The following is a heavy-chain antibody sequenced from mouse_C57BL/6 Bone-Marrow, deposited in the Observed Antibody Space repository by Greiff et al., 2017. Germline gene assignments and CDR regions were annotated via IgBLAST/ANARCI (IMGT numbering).Heavy chain of an antibody. CDR1: GFTFSSYA. D-gene: IGHD2-14*01. CDR3: ARDDRFDY. V-gene: IGHV5-4*01. Sequence: EVQGVESGGGLVKPGGSLKLSCAASGFTFSSYAMSWVRQTPGKRLEWVATISDGGSYTYYPDNVKGRFTISRDNAKNNLYLQMNHLKSEDTAMYYCARDDRFDYWGQGTTLTVSS. J-gene: IGHJ2*01. CDR2: ISDGGSYT.